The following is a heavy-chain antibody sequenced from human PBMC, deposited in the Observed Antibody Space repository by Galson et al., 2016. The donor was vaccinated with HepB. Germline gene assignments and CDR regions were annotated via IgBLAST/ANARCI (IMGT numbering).Heavy chain of an antibody. D-gene: IGHD4-23*01. Sequence: SVKVSCKASGYSFTSYSLSWVRQAPGQGLEWMGWTSPYNGNTNYPQKLQGRVTMTTDTSPSTAYMELRSLRSADTAVYYCARRDYGSNSEYDYWGQGTLVTVSS. J-gene: IGHJ4*02. CDR2: TSPYNGNT. V-gene: IGHV1-18*04. CDR3: ARRDYGSNSEYDY. CDR1: GYSFTSYS.